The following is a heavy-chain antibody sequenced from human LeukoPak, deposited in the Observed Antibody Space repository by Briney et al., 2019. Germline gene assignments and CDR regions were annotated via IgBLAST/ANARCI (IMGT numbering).Heavy chain of an antibody. CDR3: ARRTALGWFDP. CDR2: IYYSGST. Sequence: SETLSLTCTVSGGPISRSSYYWGWIRQPPGKGLEWIGSIYYSGSTYYNPSLKSRVTISVDTSKNQFSLKLSSVTAADTAVYYCARRTALGWFDPWGQGTLVTVSS. D-gene: IGHD3-16*01. V-gene: IGHV4-39*07. CDR1: GGPISRSSYY. J-gene: IGHJ5*02.